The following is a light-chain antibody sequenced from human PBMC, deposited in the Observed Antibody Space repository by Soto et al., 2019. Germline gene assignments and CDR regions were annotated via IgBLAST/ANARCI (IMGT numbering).Light chain of an antibody. J-gene: IGKJ3*01. CDR3: QKYYSAPFT. CDR2: AAS. Sequence: DIQMTQSPSSLSASVGDRVTITCRASQAIRNSLAWYQQKPGKVPSLLIYAASTLQPGVPSRFSGSGFGTDFTLTISSLQPEDVATYYCQKYYSAPFTFGPGTKLGIK. V-gene: IGKV1-27*01. CDR1: QAIRNS.